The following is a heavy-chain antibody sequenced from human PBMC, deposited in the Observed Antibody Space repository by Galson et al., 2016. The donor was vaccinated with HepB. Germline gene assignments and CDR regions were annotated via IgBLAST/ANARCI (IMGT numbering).Heavy chain of an antibody. CDR1: GFTFRTYG. J-gene: IGHJ6*02. V-gene: IGHV3-33*01. D-gene: IGHD4-23*01. CDR2: IWYDGSNE. CDR3: ARDVGGPYYYYGLDV. Sequence: SLRLSCAASGFTFRTYGMHWVRQAPGEGLEWVAVIWYDGSNEFYSESVKGRFTISRDNPTNTLYLQMNSLRAEDTALYYCARDVGGPYYYYGLDVWGQGTTVTVSS.